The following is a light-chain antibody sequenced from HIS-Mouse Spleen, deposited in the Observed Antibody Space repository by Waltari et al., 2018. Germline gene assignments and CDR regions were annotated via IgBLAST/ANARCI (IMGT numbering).Light chain of an antibody. V-gene: IGLV3-10*01. Sequence: SYELTQPPSVSVSPGQTARITCSGDALPKTYAYWYQQKSGQAPVLVIYEDSKRPSGFPSRFSGSSSGTMATLTISGAQVEDEADYYCYSTDSSGNHRVFGGGTKLTVL. J-gene: IGLJ2*01. CDR2: EDS. CDR1: ALPKTY. CDR3: YSTDSSGNHRV.